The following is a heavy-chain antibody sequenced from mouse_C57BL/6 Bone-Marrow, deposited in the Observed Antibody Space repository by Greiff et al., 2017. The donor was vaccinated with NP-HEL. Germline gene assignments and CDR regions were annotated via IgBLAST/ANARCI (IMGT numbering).Heavy chain of an antibody. CDR1: GYAFTNYL. Sequence: QVQLKESGAELVRPGTSVKVSCKASGYAFTNYLIEWVKQRPGQGLEWIGVINPGSGGTNYNEKFKGKATLTADKSSSTAYMQLSSLTSEDSAVYFCARYGGGYDGNYAMDYWGQGTSVTVSS. J-gene: IGHJ4*01. V-gene: IGHV1-54*01. D-gene: IGHD2-2*01. CDR2: INPGSGGT. CDR3: ARYGGGYDGNYAMDY.